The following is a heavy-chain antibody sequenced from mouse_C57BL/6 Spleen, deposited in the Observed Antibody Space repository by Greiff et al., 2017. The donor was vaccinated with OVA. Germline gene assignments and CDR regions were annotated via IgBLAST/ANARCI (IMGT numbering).Heavy chain of an antibody. V-gene: IGHV7-1*01. J-gene: IGHJ3*01. CDR1: GFTFSDFY. D-gene: IGHD2-5*01. Sequence: EVQLVESGGGLVQSGRSLRLSCATSGFTFSDFYMEWVRQAPGKGLEWIAASRNKANDYTTEYSATVKGRFIVSRDTSKSILYLQMNALRAEDTAIYYCARDTSNYGFAYWGQGTLVTVSA. CDR3: ARDTSNYGFAY. CDR2: SRNKANDYTT.